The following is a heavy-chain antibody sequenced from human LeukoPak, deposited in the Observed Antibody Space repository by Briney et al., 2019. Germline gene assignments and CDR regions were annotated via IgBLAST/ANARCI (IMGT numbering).Heavy chain of an antibody. Sequence: SVKVSCKASGGTFSSYAISWVRQAPGQGLEWMGGIIPIFGTANYAQKFQGRVTITADESTSTAYMELSSLRSEDTAVYYCARAKRRSNWGIAVAGTFDYWGQGTLVTVSS. V-gene: IGHV1-69*13. J-gene: IGHJ4*02. CDR3: ARAKRRSNWGIAVAGTFDY. CDR2: IIPIFGTA. D-gene: IGHD6-19*01. CDR1: GGTFSSYA.